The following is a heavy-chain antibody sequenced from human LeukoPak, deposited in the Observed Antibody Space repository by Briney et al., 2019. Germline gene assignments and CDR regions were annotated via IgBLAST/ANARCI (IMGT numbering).Heavy chain of an antibody. CDR2: IGSSGGGI. D-gene: IGHD7-27*01. CDR1: GFTFSTYT. Sequence: PGGSLRLSCAASGFTFSTYTMYWVRHPPGKRLEWVSIIGSSGGGIHYADSVKGRFTISRDNSKNALYLQMNSLRVEVTAVYYCAIDPNWGTHSWGQGVLVTVSS. V-gene: IGHV3-23*01. J-gene: IGHJ4*02. CDR3: AIDPNWGTHS.